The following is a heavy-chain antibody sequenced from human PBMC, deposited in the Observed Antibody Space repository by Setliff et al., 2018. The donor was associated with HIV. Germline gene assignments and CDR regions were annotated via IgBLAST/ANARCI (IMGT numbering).Heavy chain of an antibody. Sequence: PSETLSLTCAVYGGSFSDYYWSWIRQPPGKGLEWSGESNHSGSTNYNPSLKSRVTISVDTSKNQFSLKLSSVTAADTAVYYCARGGRSLAAQTWFDPWGQGTLVTVSS. CDR1: GGSFSDYY. J-gene: IGHJ5*02. CDR2: SNHSGST. V-gene: IGHV4-34*01. CDR3: ARGGRSLAAQTWFDP. D-gene: IGHD6-6*01.